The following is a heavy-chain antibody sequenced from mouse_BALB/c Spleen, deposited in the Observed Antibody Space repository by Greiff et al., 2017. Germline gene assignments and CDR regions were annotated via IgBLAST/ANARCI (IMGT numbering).Heavy chain of an antibody. J-gene: IGHJ4*01. CDR2: IYPSDSYT. Sequence: AQLQQPGAELVRPGASVKLSCKASGYTFTSYWINWVKQRPGQGLEWIGNIYPSDSYTNYNQKFKDKATLTVDKSSSTAYMQLSSLTSEDSAVYYCARGDYGSRTSAMDYWGQGTSVTVSS. D-gene: IGHD1-1*01. CDR1: GYTFTSYW. CDR3: ARGDYGSRTSAMDY. V-gene: IGHV1-69*02.